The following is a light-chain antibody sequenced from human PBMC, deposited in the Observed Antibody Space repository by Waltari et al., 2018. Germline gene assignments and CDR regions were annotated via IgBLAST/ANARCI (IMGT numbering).Light chain of an antibody. Sequence: QSALTQPASVSGSPGQSITISCTGTSSDVGTYDYVSWSQQHPGKAPKLMIYDVTKRPSGIAKRFYGAKSGNTASLTISGRQAEDEADYYCSSYTTSSTVYVFGTGTKVTVL. CDR2: DVT. V-gene: IGLV2-14*03. J-gene: IGLJ1*01. CDR1: SSDVGTYDY. CDR3: SSYTTSSTVYV.